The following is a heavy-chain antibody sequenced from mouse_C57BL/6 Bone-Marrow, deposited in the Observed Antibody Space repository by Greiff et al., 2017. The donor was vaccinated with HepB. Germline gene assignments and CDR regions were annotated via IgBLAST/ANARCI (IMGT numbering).Heavy chain of an antibody. D-gene: IGHD2-4*01. Sequence: DVHLVESGGGLVQPKGSLKLSCAASGFTFNTYAMHWVRQSPGKGLEWVARIRSKSSNYATYYADSVKDRFTISRDDSQSMLYLQMNNLKTEDTAMYYCVRAMIKGLGFAYWGQGTLVTVSA. V-gene: IGHV10-3*01. CDR1: GFTFNTYA. CDR3: VRAMIKGLGFAY. CDR2: IRSKSSNYAT. J-gene: IGHJ3*01.